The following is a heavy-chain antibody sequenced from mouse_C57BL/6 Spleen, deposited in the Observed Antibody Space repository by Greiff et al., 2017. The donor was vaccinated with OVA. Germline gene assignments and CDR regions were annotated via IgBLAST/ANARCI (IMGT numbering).Heavy chain of an antibody. CDR3: ARRELGRAMDY. D-gene: IGHD4-1*01. J-gene: IGHJ4*01. CDR2: ISSGSSTI. CDR1: GFTFSDYG. Sequence: EVQVVESGGGLVKPGGSLKLSCAASGFTFSDYGMHWVRQAPEKGLEWVAYISSGSSTIYYADTVKGRFTISRDNAKNTLFLQMTSLRSEDTAMYYCARRELGRAMDYWGQGTSVTVSS. V-gene: IGHV5-17*01.